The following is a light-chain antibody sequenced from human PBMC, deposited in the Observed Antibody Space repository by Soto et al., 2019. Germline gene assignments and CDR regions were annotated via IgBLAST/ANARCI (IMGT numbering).Light chain of an antibody. CDR1: HSVSSSY. V-gene: IGKV3-20*01. CDR2: GAY. CDR3: QQDGSSRPST. J-gene: IGKJ2*01. Sequence: EIVLPQSPGTLSLSPGERATLSCRASHSVSSSYLAWYQQRPGQAPRLLIYGAYSRATGIPDRFSGSGSGTDFTLTISRLEPEDCAVYYCQQDGSSRPSTFGHGTKLEI.